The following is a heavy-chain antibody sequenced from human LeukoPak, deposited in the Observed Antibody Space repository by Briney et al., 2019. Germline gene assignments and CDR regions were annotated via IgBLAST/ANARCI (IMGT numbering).Heavy chain of an antibody. J-gene: IGHJ4*02. CDR1: GFAFSSSA. V-gene: IGHV3-23*01. CDR2: TSSDGSHT. CDR3: ATPLDYYDTSGYHQGGD. D-gene: IGHD3-22*01. Sequence: GGSLRLSCVASGFAFSSSAMSWVRQAPGKGLEWVSATSSDGSHTFYADSVKGRFTISRDNSKNSLYLQMNSLRAEDTAVYYCATPLDYYDTSGYHQGGDWGQGTLVTVSS.